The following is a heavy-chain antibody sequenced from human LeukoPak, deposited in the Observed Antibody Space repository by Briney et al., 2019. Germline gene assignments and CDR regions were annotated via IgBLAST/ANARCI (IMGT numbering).Heavy chain of an antibody. CDR2: ISAYNGNT. D-gene: IGHD3-9*01. J-gene: IGHJ4*02. V-gene: IGHV1-18*01. CDR3: ARGNTYYDILTAGWASWYFDY. CDR1: GYTFTSYA. Sequence: ASVKVSCKASGYTFTSYAISWVRQAPGQGLERMGWISAYNGNTNYAQKLQGRVTMTTDTSTSTAYMELRSLRSDDTAVYYCARGNTYYDILTAGWASWYFDYWGQGTLVTVSS.